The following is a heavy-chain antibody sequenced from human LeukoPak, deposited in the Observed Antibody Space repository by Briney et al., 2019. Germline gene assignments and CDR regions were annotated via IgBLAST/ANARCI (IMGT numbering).Heavy chain of an antibody. Sequence: GGSLRLSCAASGFTFSNAWMSWVRQAPGKGLEWVGRIKSKTDGGTTDYAAPVKGRFTISRDDSKNTLYLQMNSLKTEDTAVYYCTTNPYDRSGYHIWGQGTMVTVSS. J-gene: IGHJ3*02. CDR1: GFTFSNAW. D-gene: IGHD3-22*01. V-gene: IGHV3-15*01. CDR3: TTNPYDRSGYHI. CDR2: IKSKTDGGTT.